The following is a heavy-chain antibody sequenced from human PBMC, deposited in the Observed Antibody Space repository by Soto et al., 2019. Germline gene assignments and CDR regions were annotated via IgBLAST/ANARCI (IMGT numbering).Heavy chain of an antibody. CDR3: ARGSAAKRYFDL. V-gene: IGHV4-30-4*01. CDR2: IFPSGAT. CDR1: GVPISGSDYH. Sequence: QVQLEESGPGLVKPSQTLSLMCTVSGVPISGSDYHWSWIRQSPGKGLEWIGYIFPSGATHYNSSLGSRITMSVETSKSQFSLRLTAVTAADTADYFCARGSAAKRYFDLWGRGTLVTVSS. D-gene: IGHD5-18*01. J-gene: IGHJ2*01.